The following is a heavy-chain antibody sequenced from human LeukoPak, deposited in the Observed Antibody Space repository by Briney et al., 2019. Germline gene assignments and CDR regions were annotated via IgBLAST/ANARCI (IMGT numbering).Heavy chain of an antibody. CDR3: ARVLVGGTNWFDP. V-gene: IGHV3-43*02. CDR1: GFTFDDYA. Sequence: GGSLRLSCAASGFTFDDYAMHWVRQAPGKGLEWVSLISGDGGPTYYADSVKGRFTISRDNSKNSLYLQMNSLRAEDTSVYYCARVLVGGTNWFDPWGQGTLVTVSS. D-gene: IGHD1-26*01. CDR2: ISGDGGPT. J-gene: IGHJ5*02.